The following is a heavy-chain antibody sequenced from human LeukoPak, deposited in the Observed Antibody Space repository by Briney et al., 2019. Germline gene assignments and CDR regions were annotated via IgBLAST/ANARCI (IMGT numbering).Heavy chain of an antibody. CDR2: INHSGST. J-gene: IGHJ6*03. D-gene: IGHD3-3*01. CDR1: GGSFSGHY. Sequence: SETLSLTCAVYGGSFSGHYWKWVRQPPGKGLEWLGEINHSGSTNYNPSLKSRVTMSIDTSKNQFSLKLSSVTAADTAVYYCARGVSGHMDVWGKGTTVTVSS. CDR3: ARGVSGHMDV. V-gene: IGHV4-34*01.